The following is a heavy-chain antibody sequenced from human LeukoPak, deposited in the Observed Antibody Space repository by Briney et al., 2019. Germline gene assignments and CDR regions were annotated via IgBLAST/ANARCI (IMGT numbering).Heavy chain of an antibody. CDR2: INSDASDT. CDR1: GFTFSRHW. CDR3: ARICSSTDCLIPD. V-gene: IGHV3-74*01. J-gene: IGHJ4*02. D-gene: IGHD2-2*01. Sequence: GGSLRLSCAASGFTFSRHWMHWVRHAPGKGLVWISRINSDASDTNYADFVKGRFTISGDNAKNTVYLQINSLRDEDTAVYYCARICSSTDCLIPDWGQGTLVTVSS.